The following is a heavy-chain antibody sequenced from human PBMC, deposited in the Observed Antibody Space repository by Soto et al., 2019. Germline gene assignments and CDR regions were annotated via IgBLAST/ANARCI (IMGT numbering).Heavy chain of an antibody. CDR3: ARVLGSTVSPYYFDY. CDR1: GYTFTSYY. CDR2: INPSGGST. D-gene: IGHD1-26*01. V-gene: IGHV1-46*01. J-gene: IGHJ4*02. Sequence: QVQLVQSGAEVKKPGASVKVSCKASGYTFTSYYMHWVRQAPGQGLEWMGIINPSGGSTSYAQKFQGRVTMTRDTSTSTVYMELSSLRSKDTAVYYCARVLGSTVSPYYFDYWGQGTLVTVSS.